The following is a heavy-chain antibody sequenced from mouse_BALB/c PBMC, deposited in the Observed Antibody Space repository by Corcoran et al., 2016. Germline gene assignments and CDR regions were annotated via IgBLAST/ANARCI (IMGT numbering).Heavy chain of an antibody. CDR1: GFNIKDTY. J-gene: IGHJ4*01. CDR2: IDPANGNT. Sequence: EVQLQQSGAELVKPGASVKLSCTASGFNIKDTYMHWVKQRPEQGLEWIGRIDPANGNTKYDPKFQGKATITADTSSNTAYLQLSSLTSEDTAVYYCARGGLRRGYAMDYGGQGTSVTVSS. V-gene: IGHV14-3*02. CDR3: ARGGLRRGYAMDY. D-gene: IGHD2-4*01.